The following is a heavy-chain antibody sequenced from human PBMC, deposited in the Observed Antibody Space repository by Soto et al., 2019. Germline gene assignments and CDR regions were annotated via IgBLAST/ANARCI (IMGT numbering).Heavy chain of an antibody. V-gene: IGHV4-30-4*01. J-gene: IGHJ6*02. CDR1: GGSISSGNYY. Sequence: SETLSLTCPVSGGSISSGNYYWNWIRQPPGKGLEWIGYIYYSGSTRYNPSLKSRVTMSVDTSKNQFSLKLNSVTAADTAVYYCARGYDFWSGSPALVGMDVWGQGTTVT. CDR3: ARGYDFWSGSPALVGMDV. D-gene: IGHD3-3*01. CDR2: IYYSGST.